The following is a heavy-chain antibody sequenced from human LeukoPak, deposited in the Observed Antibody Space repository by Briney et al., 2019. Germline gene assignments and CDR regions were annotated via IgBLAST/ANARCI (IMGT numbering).Heavy chain of an antibody. CDR1: GFTFSSYS. CDR3: TRVAAGSSRDF. V-gene: IGHV3-21*01. Sequence: PGGSLRLSCAASGFTFSSYSMNWVRQAPGKGLEWVSSISSSSYIYYADSVKGRFTISRDNAKNSLYLQMNSLRAEDTAVYYCTRVAAGSSRDFWGQGTLVTVSS. J-gene: IGHJ4*02. CDR2: ISSSSYI.